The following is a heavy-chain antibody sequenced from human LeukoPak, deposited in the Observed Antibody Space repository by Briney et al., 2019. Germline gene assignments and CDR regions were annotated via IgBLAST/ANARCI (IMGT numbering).Heavy chain of an antibody. D-gene: IGHD1-26*01. J-gene: IGHJ4*02. CDR3: AKIVGSGSRTF. V-gene: IGHV3-30*02. CDR1: GFTFTHFG. Sequence: GGSLRLSCLASGFTFTHFGMHWVRQAPGKGLEWVTFTQYDGIDKYYADSVKGRFSISRDDSKNTIYLQMNSLKPEDTAVYYCAKIVGSGSRTFWGQGTLVIVSS. CDR2: TQYDGIDK.